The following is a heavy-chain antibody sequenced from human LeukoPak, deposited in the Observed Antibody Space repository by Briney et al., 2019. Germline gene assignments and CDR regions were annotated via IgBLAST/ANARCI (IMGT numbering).Heavy chain of an antibody. CDR3: ARGPSLDV. V-gene: IGHV4-34*01. D-gene: IGHD2-2*01. CDR1: GGSCSGYY. Sequence: SETLSLTCAVYGGSCSGYYWSWIRQPPGKGLEWIGEINHSGSTNYNPSLKSRVTISVDTSKNQFSLKLSSVTAADTAVYYCARGPSLDVWGKGTTVTVSS. J-gene: IGHJ6*04. CDR2: INHSGST.